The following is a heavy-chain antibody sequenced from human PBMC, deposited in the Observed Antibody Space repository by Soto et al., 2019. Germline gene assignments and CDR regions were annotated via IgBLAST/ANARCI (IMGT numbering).Heavy chain of an antibody. D-gene: IGHD2-2*01. Sequence: PGGSLRLSCAASGFTFSSYSMNWVRQAPGKGLEWVSYISSSSSTIYYADSVKGRFTISRDNAKNSLYLQMNSLRAEDTAVYYCAGAGLYQLLNYYYYYMDVWGKGTTVTVSS. CDR1: GFTFSSYS. J-gene: IGHJ6*03. CDR2: ISSSSSTI. CDR3: AGAGLYQLLNYYYYYMDV. V-gene: IGHV3-48*01.